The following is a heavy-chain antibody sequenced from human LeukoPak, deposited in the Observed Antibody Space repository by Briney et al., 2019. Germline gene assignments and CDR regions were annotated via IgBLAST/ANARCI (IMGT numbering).Heavy chain of an antibody. V-gene: IGHV1-2*01. Sequence: ASVKVSCKASGYTFTGYYMQWVRPAPGQGLEWMGRIKPKSGGTNYAQKLQGRVTITRDTYISAAYMELRGLRSDDAGVYYCARGSDDWENWFDPWGQGTLVTVSS. CDR2: IKPKSGGT. CDR3: ARGSDDWENWFDP. D-gene: IGHD2-21*02. CDR1: GYTFTGYY. J-gene: IGHJ5*02.